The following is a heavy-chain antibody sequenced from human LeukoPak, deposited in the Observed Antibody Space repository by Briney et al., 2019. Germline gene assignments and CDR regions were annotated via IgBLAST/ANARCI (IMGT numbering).Heavy chain of an antibody. Sequence: GASVKVSCKASGYTFTSYDINWVRQATGQGLEWMGWMNPNSGNTGYAQKFQGRVTMTRNTSISTAYMELSSLRSEDTAVHYCARSLRVSAAAPLVGYWGQGTLVTVSS. CDR3: ARSLRVSAAAPLVGY. D-gene: IGHD6-13*01. J-gene: IGHJ4*02. V-gene: IGHV1-8*01. CDR1: GYTFTSYD. CDR2: MNPNSGNT.